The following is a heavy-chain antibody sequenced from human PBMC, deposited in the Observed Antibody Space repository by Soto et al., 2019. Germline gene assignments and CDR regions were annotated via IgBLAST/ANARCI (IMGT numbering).Heavy chain of an antibody. CDR1: GGSIDNFY. CDR2: INHSGST. D-gene: IGHD1-7*01. Sequence: SETLSLTCTVSGGSIDNFYWSWIRQPPGKGLEWIGEINHSGSTNYNPSLKSRVTISVDTSKNQFSLKLSSVTAADTAVYYCARGITGTGFALDIWGQGTMVTVSS. J-gene: IGHJ3*02. CDR3: ARGITGTGFALDI. V-gene: IGHV4-34*01.